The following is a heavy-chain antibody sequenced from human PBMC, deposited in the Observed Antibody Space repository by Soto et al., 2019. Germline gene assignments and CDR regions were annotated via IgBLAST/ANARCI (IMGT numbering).Heavy chain of an antibody. V-gene: IGHV3-15*07. J-gene: IGHJ4*02. CDR1: GFTFSNVW. CDR3: TPLALKYNSDWYPLSD. Sequence: EVQLVESGGGLVKPGGSLRLSCAGSGFTFSNVWMNWVRQAPGKGLEWVGRIKSETDGGTIDYAAPVKGRFTISRDDSNNPLYLQMNSLKTEDPATYYCTPLALKYNSDWYPLSDWGQGTRVTVSS. CDR2: IKSETDGGTI. D-gene: IGHD6-19*01.